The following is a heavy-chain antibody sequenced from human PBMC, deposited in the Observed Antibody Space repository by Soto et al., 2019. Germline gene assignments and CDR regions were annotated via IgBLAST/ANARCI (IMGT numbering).Heavy chain of an antibody. V-gene: IGHV1-69*06. CDR3: ARGVYGSGNYYTGPSAFDI. J-gene: IGHJ3*02. CDR2: TIPVFNTA. Sequence: QVQLEQSGAEVKKPGSSVKVSCKASGGTLSDHGVAWLRQAPGQGLEWMGGTIPVFNTAKYAQKFRGTVTVTADKFTNIAYMELSSLRSEDTAFYFCARGVYGSGNYYTGPSAFDIWGQGTMVIVSS. CDR1: GGTLSDHG. D-gene: IGHD3-10*01.